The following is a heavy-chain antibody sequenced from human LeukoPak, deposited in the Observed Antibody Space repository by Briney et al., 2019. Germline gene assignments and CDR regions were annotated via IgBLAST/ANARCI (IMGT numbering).Heavy chain of an antibody. Sequence: SETLSLTCTVSGGSISSYYWSWIRQPAGKGLEWIERIYTSGSTKYSPSLKSRVTISEDTSKNQFSLKLNSVTAADTAAYYCASSTYYYGSSVSPYWGQGTRVTVSS. J-gene: IGHJ4*02. CDR3: ASSTYYYGSSVSPY. CDR2: IYTSGST. V-gene: IGHV4-4*07. D-gene: IGHD3-22*01. CDR1: GGSISSYY.